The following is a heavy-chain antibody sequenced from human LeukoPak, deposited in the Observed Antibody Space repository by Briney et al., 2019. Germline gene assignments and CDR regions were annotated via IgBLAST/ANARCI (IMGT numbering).Heavy chain of an antibody. Sequence: SVKVSCKASGGTFSSYAISWVRQAPGQGLEWMGGIIPIFGTANYAQKFQGRVTITADESTSTAYMELSSLRSEDTAVYYCARDTFGVGISYYYYYYMDVWGKGTTVTVSS. D-gene: IGHD3-3*01. V-gene: IGHV1-69*01. J-gene: IGHJ6*03. CDR1: GGTFSSYA. CDR3: ARDTFGVGISYYYYYYMDV. CDR2: IIPIFGTA.